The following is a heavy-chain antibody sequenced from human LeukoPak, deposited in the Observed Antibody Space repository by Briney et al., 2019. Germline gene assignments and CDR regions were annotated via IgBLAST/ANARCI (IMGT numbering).Heavy chain of an antibody. V-gene: IGHV4-39*07. CDR2: IYSTGTT. Sequence: ASETLSLTCTVSGDSVSSSRYCWGWIRQPPGKGLEWIGNIYSTGTTYYTPSLMSRVTISVDTSKNLFSLKLSSVTAADTAVYYCASLVVVGYSLNDYWGQGTLVTVSS. D-gene: IGHD2-15*01. J-gene: IGHJ4*02. CDR3: ASLVVVGYSLNDY. CDR1: GDSVSSSRYC.